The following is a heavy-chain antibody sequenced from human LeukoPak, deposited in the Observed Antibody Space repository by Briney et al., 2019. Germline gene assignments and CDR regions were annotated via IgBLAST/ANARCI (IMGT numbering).Heavy chain of an antibody. V-gene: IGHV4-59*08. CDR3: ARMGGYSGYATH. Sequence: SETLSLTCTVSGGSISTYYWSWIRQTPGKGLEWIGYIHYSGTTNYNPSLKNRVTISLDTSKNQFSLNLSSVTAADTAVYYCARMGGYSGYATHWGQGTLVTLSS. D-gene: IGHD5-12*01. J-gene: IGHJ4*02. CDR1: GGSISTYY. CDR2: IHYSGTT.